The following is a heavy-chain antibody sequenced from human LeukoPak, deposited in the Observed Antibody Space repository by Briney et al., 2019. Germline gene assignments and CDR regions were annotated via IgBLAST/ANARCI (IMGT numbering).Heavy chain of an antibody. Sequence: SETLSLTCTVSGGSISSYYWSWIRQPAGKGLEWIGRIYTSGSTNYNPSLKSRVTMSVDTSKDQFSLKLSSVTAADTAVYYCASETVAGTFDYWGRGTLVTVSS. CDR2: IYTSGST. CDR3: ASETVAGTFDY. V-gene: IGHV4-4*07. D-gene: IGHD6-19*01. J-gene: IGHJ4*02. CDR1: GGSISSYY.